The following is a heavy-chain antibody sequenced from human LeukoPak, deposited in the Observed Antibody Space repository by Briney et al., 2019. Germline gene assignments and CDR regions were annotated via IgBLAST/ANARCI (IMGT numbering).Heavy chain of an antibody. D-gene: IGHD3-22*01. V-gene: IGHV4-4*07. CDR2: IYTSGST. CDR1: GGSISSYY. Sequence: SETLSLTCTVSGGSISSYYWSWIRQPAGKGLEWTGRIYTSGSTNYNPSLKSRVTMSVDTSKNQFSLKLSSVTAADTAVYSCAREHSYYDSSGYYYGSGYFDYWGQGTLVTVSS. J-gene: IGHJ4*02. CDR3: AREHSYYDSSGYYYGSGYFDY.